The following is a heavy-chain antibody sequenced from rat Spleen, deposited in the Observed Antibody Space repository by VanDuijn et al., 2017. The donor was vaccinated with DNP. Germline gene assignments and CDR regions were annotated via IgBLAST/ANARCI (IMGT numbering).Heavy chain of an antibody. D-gene: IGHD1-11*01. Sequence: EVKLVESGGGLVQPGRSLKLSCAASGFNFNDYWMGWVRQAPGKGLEWIGQIKKDSSTITYIPSLKDKFTISRDNDQSTLYLKMDSLRSEDTATYYCARQERRIGMDAWGQGASVTVCS. V-gene: IGHV4-2*01. CDR3: ARQERRIGMDA. J-gene: IGHJ4*01. CDR2: IKKDSSTI. CDR1: GFNFNDYW.